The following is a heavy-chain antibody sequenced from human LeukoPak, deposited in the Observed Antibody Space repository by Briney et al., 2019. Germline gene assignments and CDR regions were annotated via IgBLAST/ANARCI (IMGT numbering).Heavy chain of an antibody. V-gene: IGHV3-21*01. CDR2: ISSSGSYI. Sequence: PWGSLRLSCAASRFTFSSYSMNWVRQAPGKGLGLVSSISSSGSYIYHADSVKGRFTISRDNAKNTLYLQMNSLRAEDTAVYYCGRDVGPWGQGTLVTVSS. CDR1: RFTFSSYS. CDR3: GRDVGP. J-gene: IGHJ5*02.